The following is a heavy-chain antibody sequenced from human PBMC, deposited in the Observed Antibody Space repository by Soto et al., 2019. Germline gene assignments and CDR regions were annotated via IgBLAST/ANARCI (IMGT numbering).Heavy chain of an antibody. CDR1: GFTVSGKKY. V-gene: IGHV3-53*01. Sequence: LRLSCAAFGFTVSGKKYVAWVRQAPGKGLEWVSALYDLDGTYYADSVKGRFTTSSDSSRTTVYLQMNDLRPDDTAVYSCATWHLREHAYDIWGQGTTVTVS. J-gene: IGHJ3*02. CDR3: ATWHLREHAYDI. CDR2: LYDLDGT. D-gene: IGHD3-10*01.